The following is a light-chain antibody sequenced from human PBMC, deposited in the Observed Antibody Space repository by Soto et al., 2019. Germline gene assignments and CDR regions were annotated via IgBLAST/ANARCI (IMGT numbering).Light chain of an antibody. V-gene: IGLV2-14*01. CDR1: SSDVGGYNY. Sequence: QSALTQPASVSGSPGQSITISCTGTSSDVGGYNYVAWYQQHLGKAPKLLISEVTDRPSGVSNRFSGFKSGNTASLTISGLQADDEADYYCSSYTSSSTYVFGPGTKVTVL. CDR2: EVT. J-gene: IGLJ1*01. CDR3: SSYTSSSTYV.